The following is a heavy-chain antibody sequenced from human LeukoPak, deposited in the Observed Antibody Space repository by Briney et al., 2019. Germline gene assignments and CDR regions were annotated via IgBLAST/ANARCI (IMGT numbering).Heavy chain of an antibody. V-gene: IGHV1-18*01. CDR3: ATKSSTPSYYYDSSGYYNAFDI. Sequence: GASVKVSCKASGYTFTSYGISWVRQAPGQGLEWMGWISAYNGNTNYAQKLQGRVTMTTDTSTSTAYMELRSLRSDDTAVYYCATKSSTPSYYYDSSGYYNAFDIWGQGTMVTVSS. D-gene: IGHD3-22*01. CDR1: GYTFTSYG. J-gene: IGHJ3*02. CDR2: ISAYNGNT.